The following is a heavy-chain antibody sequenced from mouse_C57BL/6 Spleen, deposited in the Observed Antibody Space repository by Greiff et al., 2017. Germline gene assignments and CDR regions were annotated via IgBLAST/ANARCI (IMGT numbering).Heavy chain of an antibody. CDR2: INPSSGYT. V-gene: IGHV1-4*01. CDR1: GYTFTSYT. D-gene: IGHD1-1*01. Sequence: VQLQQSGAELARPGASVKMSCKASGYTFTSYTMHWVKQRPGQGLEWIGYINPSSGYTKYNQKFKDKATLTADKSSSTAYMQRSSLTDEDAAVYYCARGSSYGYWGQGTTLTVSS. CDR3: ARGSSYGY. J-gene: IGHJ2*01.